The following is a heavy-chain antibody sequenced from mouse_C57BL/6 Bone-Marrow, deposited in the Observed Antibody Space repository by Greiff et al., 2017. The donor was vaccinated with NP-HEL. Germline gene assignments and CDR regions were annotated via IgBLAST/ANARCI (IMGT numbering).Heavy chain of an antibody. CDR2: IDPSDSYT. CDR3: ARTYYGSSGYFDV. J-gene: IGHJ1*03. Sequence: VQLQQPGAELVMPGASVKLSCKASGYTFTSYWMHWVKQRPGQGLEWIGEIDPSDSYTNYNQKFKGKSTLTVDKSSSTAYMQLSSLTSEDSAVYYCARTYYGSSGYFDVWGTGTTVTVSS. V-gene: IGHV1-69*01. CDR1: GYTFTSYW. D-gene: IGHD1-1*01.